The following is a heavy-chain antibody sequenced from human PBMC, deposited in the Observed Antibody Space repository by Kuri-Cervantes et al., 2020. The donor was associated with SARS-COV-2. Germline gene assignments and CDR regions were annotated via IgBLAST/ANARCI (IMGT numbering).Heavy chain of an antibody. D-gene: IGHD4-17*01. CDR1: GYTFTSYG. J-gene: IGHJ4*02. Sequence: ASVKVSCKASGYTFTSYGIAWVRQAPGQGLEWMGWINPNSGGTNYAQKFQGRVTMTRDTPISTAYMELSRLKSDDTAVYYCARDRGGTTVTTYNTFDYWGQGTLVTVSS. CDR2: INPNSGGT. V-gene: IGHV1-2*02. CDR3: ARDRGGTTVTTYNTFDY.